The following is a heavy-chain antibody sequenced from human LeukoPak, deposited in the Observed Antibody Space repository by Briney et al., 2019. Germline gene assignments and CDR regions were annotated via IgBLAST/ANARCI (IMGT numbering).Heavy chain of an antibody. CDR1: GYTFTSYG. D-gene: IGHD1-7*01. CDR2: ISAYNGNT. V-gene: IGHV1-18*01. Sequence: ASVKVSCKASGYTFTSYGISWVRQAPGQGLEWMGWISAYNGNTNYAQKLQGRVTMTTDTSTSTAYMELRSLRSDDTAVYYCARGSGSDWNYFGWFDPWGQGTLVTVSS. J-gene: IGHJ5*02. CDR3: ARGSGSDWNYFGWFDP.